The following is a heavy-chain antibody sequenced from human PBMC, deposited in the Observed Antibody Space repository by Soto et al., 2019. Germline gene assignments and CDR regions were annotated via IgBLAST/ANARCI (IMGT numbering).Heavy chain of an antibody. Sequence: QVQLVQSGAEVKKPGASVKVSCKASGYTFTGYYMYWVRQAPGQGLEWMGWINPNSGGTNYAQKFQGRVTMTRDTSISTAYMELSRLRSDDTAVYYCARDEDCSSTSCPFAFDIWGQETMVTVSS. J-gene: IGHJ3*02. V-gene: IGHV1-2*02. CDR1: GYTFTGYY. CDR2: INPNSGGT. D-gene: IGHD2-2*01. CDR3: ARDEDCSSTSCPFAFDI.